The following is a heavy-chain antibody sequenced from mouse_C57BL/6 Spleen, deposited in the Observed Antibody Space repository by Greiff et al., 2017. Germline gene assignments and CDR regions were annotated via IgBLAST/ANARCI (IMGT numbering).Heavy chain of an antibody. CDR1: GYTFTSYN. D-gene: IGHD1-1*01. V-gene: IGHV1-12*01. CDR2: IYPGNGDT. Sequence: LQQSGAELVRPGASVKMSCKASGYTFTSYNMHWVKQTPRQGLEWIGAIYPGNGDTSYNQKFKGKATLTVDKSSSTAYMQLSSLTSEDSAVYVCARSTTVVGGNAMDYWGQGTSVTVSS. CDR3: ARSTTVVGGNAMDY. J-gene: IGHJ4*01.